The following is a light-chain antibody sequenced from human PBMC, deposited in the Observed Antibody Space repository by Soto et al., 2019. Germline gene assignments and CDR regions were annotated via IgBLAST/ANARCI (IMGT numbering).Light chain of an antibody. J-gene: IGKJ3*01. Sequence: EIVLTQSPGTLSLSPGERATLSCRASQSVSSKYLAWYKQKPGQAPRVLIYGTSIRASGVPERLSGGGSGTDFTLTITRLEPEDFAVYYCQQYGSSLFTFGPGTKVDFK. CDR1: QSVSSKY. V-gene: IGKV3-20*01. CDR2: GTS. CDR3: QQYGSSLFT.